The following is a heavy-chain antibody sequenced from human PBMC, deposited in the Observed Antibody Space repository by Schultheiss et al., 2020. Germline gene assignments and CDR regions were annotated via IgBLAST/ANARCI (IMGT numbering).Heavy chain of an antibody. CDR1: GFTFSSYA. D-gene: IGHD2-2*01. J-gene: IGHJ6*02. CDR3: ARDLTYCSSTSCKYYYYYYGMDV. V-gene: IGHV3-23*01. CDR2: ISGSGGST. Sequence: GGSLRLSCAASGFTFSSYAMSWVRQAPGKGLEWVSAISGSGGSTYYADSVKGRFTISRDNAKNTLYLQMNSLRAEDTAVYYCARDLTYCSSTSCKYYYYYYGMDVWGQGTTVTVSS.